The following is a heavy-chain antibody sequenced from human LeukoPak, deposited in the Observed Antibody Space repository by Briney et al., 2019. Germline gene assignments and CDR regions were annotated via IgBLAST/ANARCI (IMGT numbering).Heavy chain of an antibody. CDR1: GGTFSSYA. CDR3: AREIPGPYMIVAVGDAFDI. V-gene: IGHV1-69*05. CDR2: IIPIFGTA. J-gene: IGHJ3*02. Sequence: ASVKVSCKASGGTFSSYAISWVRQAPGQGLEWMGRIIPIFGTANYAQKFQGRVTITTDESTSTAYMELSSLRSEDTAVCYCAREIPGPYMIVAVGDAFDIWGQGTMVTVSS. D-gene: IGHD3-22*01.